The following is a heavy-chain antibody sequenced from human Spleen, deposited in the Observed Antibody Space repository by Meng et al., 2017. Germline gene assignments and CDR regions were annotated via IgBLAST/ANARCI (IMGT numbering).Heavy chain of an antibody. CDR3: VRSGYTSTSFYNSYYFDS. Sequence: GESLKISCAASGFTFDDYGMSWVRQAPGKGLEWVSGINWNGGSTGYADSVKGRFTISRDNAKNSLYLQMNSLRAEDMALYYCVRSGYTSTSFYNSYYFDSWGQGTLVTVSS. D-gene: IGHD3-10*01. CDR1: GFTFDDYG. J-gene: IGHJ4*02. V-gene: IGHV3-20*04. CDR2: INWNGGST.